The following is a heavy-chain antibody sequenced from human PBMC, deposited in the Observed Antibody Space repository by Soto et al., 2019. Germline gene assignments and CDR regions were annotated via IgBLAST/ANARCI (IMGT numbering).Heavy chain of an antibody. CDR1: GGSSISSY. CDR2: IYYSGST. CDR3: ARVVDTAMAVDY. D-gene: IGHD5-18*01. J-gene: IGHJ4*02. Sequence: TSETLSLTCSVAGGSSISSYWSWIRQPPGEGLEWIGYIYYSGSTTYNPSLKSRVTISVDTSKNQFSLKLSSVTAADTAVYFCARVVDTAMAVDYWGQGSLVTVSS. V-gene: IGHV4-59*01.